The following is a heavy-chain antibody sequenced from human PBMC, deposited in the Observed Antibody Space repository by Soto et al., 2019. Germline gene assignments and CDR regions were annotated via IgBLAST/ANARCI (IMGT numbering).Heavy chain of an antibody. V-gene: IGHV3-49*03. CDR3: TRAPLGYCSSTSCYRYYYYYMDV. D-gene: IGHD2-2*01. CDR1: GFTFGDYA. Sequence: GGSLRLSCTASGFTFGDYAMSWFRQAPGKGLEWVGFIRSKAYGGTTEYAASVKGRFTISRHDSKSIAYLQMNSLKTEDTAVYYCTRAPLGYCSSTSCYRYYYYYMDVWGKGTTVTVSS. J-gene: IGHJ6*03. CDR2: IRSKAYGGTT.